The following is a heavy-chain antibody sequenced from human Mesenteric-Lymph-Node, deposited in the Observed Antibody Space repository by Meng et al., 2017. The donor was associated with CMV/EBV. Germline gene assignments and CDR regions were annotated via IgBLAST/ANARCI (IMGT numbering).Heavy chain of an antibody. D-gene: IGHD1-1*01. CDR3: ARGTMVNYAGYFDN. Sequence: GESLKISCAASPLTFNSNWMSWVRQAPGKGLEWVANINQDGRERYYVDSVKGRFTISRDYAKNSVYLHMDSLRVADTAVYYCARGTMVNYAGYFDNWGQGTLVTVSS. CDR2: INQDGRER. J-gene: IGHJ4*02. CDR1: PLTFNSNW. V-gene: IGHV3-7*01.